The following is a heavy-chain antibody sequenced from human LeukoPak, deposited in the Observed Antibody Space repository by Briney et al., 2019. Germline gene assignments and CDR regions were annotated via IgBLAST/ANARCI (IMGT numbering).Heavy chain of an antibody. CDR3: ARDISSGYYDAFDI. J-gene: IGHJ3*02. CDR2: IYSGGST. D-gene: IGHD3-22*01. V-gene: IGHV3-66*01. Sequence: TGGSLRLSCAASGFTVSSNYMNWVRQAPGKGLEWVSVIYSGGSTYYADSVKGRFTISRDNSKNTLYLQMNSLRAEDTAVYYCARDISSGYYDAFDIWGQGTMVTVSS. CDR1: GFTVSSNY.